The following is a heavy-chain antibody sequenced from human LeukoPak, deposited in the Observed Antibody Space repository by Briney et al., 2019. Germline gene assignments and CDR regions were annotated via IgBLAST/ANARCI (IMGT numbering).Heavy chain of an antibody. CDR1: GFTFSSSW. CDR2: ISWNSGSI. J-gene: IGHJ4*02. D-gene: IGHD3-22*01. V-gene: IGHV3-9*01. Sequence: GGSLRLSCAASGFTFSSSWMHWVRQAPGKGLEWVSGISWNSGSIGYADSVKGRFTISRDNAKNSLYLQMNSLRAEDTAVYYCAKDYYYDSSGYVDYWGQGTLVTVSS. CDR3: AKDYYYDSSGYVDY.